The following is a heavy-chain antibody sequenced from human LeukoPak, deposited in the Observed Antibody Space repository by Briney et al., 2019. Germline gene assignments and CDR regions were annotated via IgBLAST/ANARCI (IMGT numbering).Heavy chain of an antibody. Sequence: PGGSLRLSCAASGFTVSSNYMSWVRQAPGKGLEWVSVIYSGGSTYYADSVKGRFTISRDNSKNTLYLQMNSLRAEDTAVYYCAKDRDWGYSSSFYFDYWGQGTLVTVSS. CDR1: GFTVSSNY. CDR2: IYSGGST. J-gene: IGHJ4*02. CDR3: AKDRDWGYSSSFYFDY. D-gene: IGHD6-6*01. V-gene: IGHV3-53*01.